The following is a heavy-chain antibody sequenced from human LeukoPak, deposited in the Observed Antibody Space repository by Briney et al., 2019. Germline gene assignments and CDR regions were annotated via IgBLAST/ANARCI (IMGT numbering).Heavy chain of an antibody. CDR3: ARGPTGTTPFDP. CDR2: IIPIFGTA. V-gene: IGHV1-69*13. J-gene: IGHJ5*02. CDR1: GGTFSSYA. D-gene: IGHD1-1*01. Sequence: SVKVSCKASGGTFSSYAISWVRQAPGQGLEWMGGIIPIFGTANYAQKFQGRATITADESTSTAYMELSSLRSEDTAVYYCARGPTGTTPFDPWGQGTLVTVSS.